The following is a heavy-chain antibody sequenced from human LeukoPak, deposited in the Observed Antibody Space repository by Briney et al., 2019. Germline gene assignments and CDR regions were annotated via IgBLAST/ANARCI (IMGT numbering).Heavy chain of an antibody. Sequence: GASVKVSCKASGYTFTSYAMNWVRQAPGQGLEWMGGFDPEDGETIYAQKFQGRVTMTEDTSTDTAYMELSSLRSEDTAVYYCATDLSGNFSGWYGDFDYWGQGTLVTVSS. J-gene: IGHJ4*02. CDR1: GYTFTSYA. D-gene: IGHD6-19*01. CDR3: ATDLSGNFSGWYGDFDY. V-gene: IGHV1-24*01. CDR2: FDPEDGET.